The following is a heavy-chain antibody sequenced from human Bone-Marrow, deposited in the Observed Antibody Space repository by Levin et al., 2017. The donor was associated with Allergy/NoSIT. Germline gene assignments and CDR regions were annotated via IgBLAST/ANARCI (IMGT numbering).Heavy chain of an antibody. CDR2: VNPKTGGT. V-gene: IGHV1-2*02. CDR1: GYIFTDYY. D-gene: IGHD3-22*01. J-gene: IGHJ3*01. CDR3: AILTHYYDSSGPHSFDV. Sequence: ASVKVSCEASGYIFTDYYIHWVRQAPGQGLEWMGWVNPKTGGTHYIQKFEGRVTMTRDASLITAYMELSRLTSDDTAVYFCAILTHYYDSSGPHSFDVWGQGTMVTVTS.